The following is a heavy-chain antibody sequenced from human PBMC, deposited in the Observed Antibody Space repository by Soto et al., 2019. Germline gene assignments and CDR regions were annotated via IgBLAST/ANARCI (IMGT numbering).Heavy chain of an antibody. Sequence: EVQLVESGGGLVQPGGSLRLSCAASGFTFFAYWIHWVRQVPGKGLVWVSRINSDGSHTSYADSVRGRFTISRDNSKNTVYLQMNSLTAEDTAVYYCAKEVDYGDYAGENWFDSWGQGSLVTVSS. D-gene: IGHD4-17*01. CDR3: AKEVDYGDYAGENWFDS. CDR1: GFTFFAYW. J-gene: IGHJ5*01. CDR2: INSDGSHT. V-gene: IGHV3-74*01.